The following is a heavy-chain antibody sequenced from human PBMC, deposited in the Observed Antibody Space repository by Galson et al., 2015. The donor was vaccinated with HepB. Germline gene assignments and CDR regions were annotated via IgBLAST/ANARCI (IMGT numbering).Heavy chain of an antibody. CDR2: INAGNGNT. CDR3: ARDRATYYYDSSGYFS. CDR1: GYTFTSYA. D-gene: IGHD3-22*01. J-gene: IGHJ5*02. Sequence: SVKVSCKASGYTFTSYAMHWVRHAPGQRLEWMGWINAGNGNTKYSQKFQGRVTITRDTSASTAYMELSSLRSEDTAVYYCARDRATYYYDSSGYFSWGQGTLVTVSS. V-gene: IGHV1-3*01.